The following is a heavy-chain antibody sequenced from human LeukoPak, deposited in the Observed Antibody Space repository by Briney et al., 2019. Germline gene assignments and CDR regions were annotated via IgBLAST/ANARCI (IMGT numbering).Heavy chain of an antibody. J-gene: IGHJ5*02. CDR3: ARDPSGQLHDWFPGWFDP. V-gene: IGHV1-2*02. Sequence: GASVKVSCKASGYTFTNYYIHWVRQAPGQGREWMGWINPNSGGTNYAQKFQGRVTMTRDTSISTAYMELSRLRSDDTAVYYCARDPSGQLHDWFPGWFDPWGQGTLVTVSS. CDR2: INPNSGGT. D-gene: IGHD3-9*01. CDR1: GYTFTNYY.